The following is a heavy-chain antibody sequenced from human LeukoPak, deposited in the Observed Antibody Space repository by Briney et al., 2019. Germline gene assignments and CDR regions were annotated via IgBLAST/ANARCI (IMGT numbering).Heavy chain of an antibody. Sequence: GGSLRLSCAASGFTFSSYSMNWVRQAPGKGLEWVSSISSRSSYIYYADSVKGRFTISRDNAKNSLYLQMNSLRAEDTAVYYCARTDYYGSGSYEEPNWFDPWGQGTLVTVSS. D-gene: IGHD3-10*01. CDR2: ISSRSSYI. CDR3: ARTDYYGSGSYEEPNWFDP. V-gene: IGHV3-21*01. CDR1: GFTFSSYS. J-gene: IGHJ5*02.